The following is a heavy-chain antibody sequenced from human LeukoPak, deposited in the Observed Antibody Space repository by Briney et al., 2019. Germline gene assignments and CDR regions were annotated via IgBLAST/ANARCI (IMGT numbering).Heavy chain of an antibody. D-gene: IGHD2-21*02. J-gene: IGHJ3*01. V-gene: IGHV3-48*01. CDR3: AKDSYQGDWGLDAFDV. Sequence: GGSLRLSCAASGFTFSSYSMSWVRQAPGKGLEWVSFISSSSNTKYNADSVKGRFTISRDNAKNSLNLQMNSLRAEDTAVYYCAKDSYQGDWGLDAFDVWGQGTMVTVSS. CDR1: GFTFSSYS. CDR2: ISSSSNTK.